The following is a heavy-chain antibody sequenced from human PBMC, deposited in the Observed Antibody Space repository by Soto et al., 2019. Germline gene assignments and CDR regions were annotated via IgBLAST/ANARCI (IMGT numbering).Heavy chain of an antibody. Sequence: SETLSLTCAVYGGSFSGYYWSWIRQPPGKGLEWIGEINHSGSTNYNPSLKSRVTISVDTSKNQFSLKLSSVTAADTAVYYCARGVKADYGDYVVQTAPIDYWGQGTLVTVSS. V-gene: IGHV4-34*01. J-gene: IGHJ4*02. CDR3: ARGVKADYGDYVVQTAPIDY. CDR1: GGSFSGYY. D-gene: IGHD4-17*01. CDR2: INHSGST.